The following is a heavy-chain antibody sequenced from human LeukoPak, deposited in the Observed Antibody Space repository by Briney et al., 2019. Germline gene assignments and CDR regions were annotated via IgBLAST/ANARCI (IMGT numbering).Heavy chain of an antibody. V-gene: IGHV3-23*01. CDR1: GFTFTTFT. D-gene: IGHD3-10*01. Sequence: QPGGSLRLSCAASGFTFTTFTMNWVSQAPGKGLEWVSAINRGGGGTYYADFVKGRFTISRDNSENTLYLQMNSLRAEDTATYYCAKGTERYREVSSFDSWGQGTQVTVSS. CDR3: AKGTERYREVSSFDS. J-gene: IGHJ4*02. CDR2: INRGGGGT.